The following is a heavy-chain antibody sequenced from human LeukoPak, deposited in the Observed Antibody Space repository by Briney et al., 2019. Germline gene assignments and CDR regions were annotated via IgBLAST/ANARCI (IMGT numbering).Heavy chain of an antibody. CDR1: GGSISSYY. CDR2: IYYSGST. Sequence: ASETLSLTCTVSGGSISSYYWSWIRQPPGKGVEWIGYIYYSGSTNYNPSLKSRVTISVDTSKNQFSLKLSSVTAADTAVYYCARDSYIVGAFDIWGQGTMVTVSS. D-gene: IGHD3-16*02. CDR3: ARDSYIVGAFDI. J-gene: IGHJ3*02. V-gene: IGHV4-59*01.